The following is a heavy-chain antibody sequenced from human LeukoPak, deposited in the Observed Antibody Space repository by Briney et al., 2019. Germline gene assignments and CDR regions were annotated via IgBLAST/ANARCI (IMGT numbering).Heavy chain of an antibody. CDR3: ARGPGY. D-gene: IGHD3-16*01. J-gene: IGHJ4*02. CDR1: GFTFSSYS. CDR2: ISGSGGST. V-gene: IGHV3-23*01. Sequence: PGGSLRLSCAASGFTFSSYSMNWVRQAPGKGLEWVSVISGSGGSTFYADSVKGRFTISRDNSKNTLNLQMNSLRADDTAVYYCARGPGYWGQGTLVTVSS.